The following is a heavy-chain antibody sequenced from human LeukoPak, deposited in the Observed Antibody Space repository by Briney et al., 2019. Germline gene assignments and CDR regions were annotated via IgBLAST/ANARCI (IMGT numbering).Heavy chain of an antibody. J-gene: IGHJ4*02. V-gene: IGHV3-21*01. CDR3: ARDRGSNGWFYFDY. CDR2: ISSSSSYI. Sequence: GGSLRLSCAASGFTFSSYSMNWVRQAPGKGLEWVSSISSSSSYIYYADSVKGRFTISRDNAKNSLYLQMNSLRAEDTAVYYCARDRGSNGWFYFDYWGQGTLVTVSS. CDR1: GFTFSSYS. D-gene: IGHD6-19*01.